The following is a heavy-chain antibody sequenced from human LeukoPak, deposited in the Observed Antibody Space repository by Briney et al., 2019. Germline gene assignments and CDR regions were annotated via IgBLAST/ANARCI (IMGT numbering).Heavy chain of an antibody. D-gene: IGHD3-10*01. CDR3: ARAPGFGYYYYIDV. CDR1: GGSFSGYY. Sequence: SETLSLTCAVYGGSFSGYYWSWIRQPPGKGLEWIGEINHSGSTNYNPSLKSRVTISVDTSKNQFSLKLSSVTAADTAVYYCARAPGFGYYYYIDVWGKGTTVTVSS. J-gene: IGHJ6*03. CDR2: INHSGST. V-gene: IGHV4-34*01.